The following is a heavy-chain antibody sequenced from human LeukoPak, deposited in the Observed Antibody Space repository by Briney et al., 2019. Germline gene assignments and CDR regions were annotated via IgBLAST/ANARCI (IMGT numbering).Heavy chain of an antibody. CDR2: ISSEGKTT. CDR1: GFIFSPYA. D-gene: IGHD6-13*01. CDR3: VKDRWVDH. Sequence: GGSLRLSCSASGFIFSPYAMHWVRQAPGKGLEYVSSISSEGKTTYYADSVKGRFTISRDNSRNTLYLQMSSLRPEDTAVYYCVKDRWVDHWGQGTLVTVSS. J-gene: IGHJ4*02. V-gene: IGHV3-64D*06.